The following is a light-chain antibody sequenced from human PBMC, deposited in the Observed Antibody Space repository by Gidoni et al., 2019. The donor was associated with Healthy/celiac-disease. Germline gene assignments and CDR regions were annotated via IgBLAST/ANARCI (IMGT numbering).Light chain of an antibody. V-gene: IGKV1-5*03. J-gene: IGKJ1*01. Sequence: DIQMTQSPSTLSASVGDRVTITCRASQSISSWLAWYQQKPVKDPKLLIYKASSFESGVPSRFSGSGSGTEFTLTISSLQPDDFATYYCQQYNSYWTFGQGTKVEIK. CDR3: QQYNSYWT. CDR1: QSISSW. CDR2: KAS.